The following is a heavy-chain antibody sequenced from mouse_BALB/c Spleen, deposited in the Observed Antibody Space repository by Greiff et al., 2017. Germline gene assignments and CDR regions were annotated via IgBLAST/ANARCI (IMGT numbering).Heavy chain of an antibody. D-gene: IGHD2-1*01. CDR2: IWAGGST. CDR1: GFSLTSYG. CDR3: AREDGNYGGDAMDY. Sequence: VQLKESGPGLVAPSQSLSITCTVSGFSLTSYGVHWVRQPPGKGLEWLGVIWAGGSTNYNSALMSRLSISKDNSTSQVFLKMNSLQTDDTAMYYCAREDGNYGGDAMDYWGQGTSVTVSA. V-gene: IGHV2-9*02. J-gene: IGHJ4*01.